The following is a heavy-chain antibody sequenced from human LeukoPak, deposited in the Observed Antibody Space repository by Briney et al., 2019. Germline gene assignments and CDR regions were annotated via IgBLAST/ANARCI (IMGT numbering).Heavy chain of an antibody. CDR1: GYNFYGYW. CDR2: IYSGDSDT. J-gene: IGHJ4*02. CDR3: ARKQFYGSGSSIDY. D-gene: IGHD3-10*01. Sequence: GVSLKISCKTSGYNFYGYWIGWVRQMPGKGLEWMGLIYSGDSDTRYSPSFQGQVTISADKSINTAYLQWSSLKASDSAMYYCARKQFYGSGSSIDYWGQGTLVTVSS. V-gene: IGHV5-51*01.